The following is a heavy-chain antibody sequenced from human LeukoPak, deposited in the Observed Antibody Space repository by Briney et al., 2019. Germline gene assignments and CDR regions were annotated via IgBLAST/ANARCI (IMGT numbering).Heavy chain of an antibody. V-gene: IGHV4-39*01. D-gene: IGHD6-13*01. Sequence: KPSETLSLTCTVSGDSIGGSNYYWAWIRQPPGKGLEWIGSVFYSGNTYYNPSLKSRVTISVDTSKNQFSLNLYSVTAADTATYYCARRGITYSSSFFAYWGQGTLVTVSS. J-gene: IGHJ4*02. CDR2: VFYSGNT. CDR1: GDSIGGSNYY. CDR3: ARRGITYSSSFFAY.